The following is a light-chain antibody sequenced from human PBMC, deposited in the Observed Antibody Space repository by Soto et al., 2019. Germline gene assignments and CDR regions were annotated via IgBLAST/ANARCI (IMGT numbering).Light chain of an antibody. CDR1: QSVSSY. CDR3: QQRRNWPLT. V-gene: IGKV3-11*01. J-gene: IGKJ3*01. CDR2: DAS. Sequence: EIVLTQSPATLSLSPGERATLSCRASQSVSSYLAWYQQKPGQAPRLLIYDASNRATGIPARFSGSGSGTDFTLTISRLEPEDFAVYYCQQRRNWPLTFGPGTKVDIK.